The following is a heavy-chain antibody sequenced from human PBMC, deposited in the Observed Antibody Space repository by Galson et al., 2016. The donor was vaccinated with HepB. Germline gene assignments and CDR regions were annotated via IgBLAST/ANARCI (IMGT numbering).Heavy chain of an antibody. CDR2: IWYDGSRE. Sequence: SLRLSCATSGFTFSTYAIHWVRQAPGKGLEWVAVIWYDGSREYYADVVKGRVTVSRDNSKGTAHLQMSSLRVEDTAIYYCARDLGPTGTFDYWGQGTLVTVSP. CDR3: ARDLGPTGTFDY. J-gene: IGHJ4*02. CDR1: GFTFSTYA. D-gene: IGHD1-14*01. V-gene: IGHV3-33*01.